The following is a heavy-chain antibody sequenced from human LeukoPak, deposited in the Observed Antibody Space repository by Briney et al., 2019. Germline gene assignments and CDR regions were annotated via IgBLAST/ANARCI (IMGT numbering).Heavy chain of an antibody. CDR2: IKQDGSEK. V-gene: IGHV3-7*01. D-gene: IGHD3-10*01. CDR1: GFTFSSYW. J-gene: IGHJ3*02. CDR3: ARALGSSSGAFDI. Sequence: GGSLRLSCAASGFTFSSYWMSWVRQAPGKGLEWVAKIKQDGSEKYYVDSVKGRFTISRDNAKNSLYLQMNSLRAEDTAVYYCARALGSSSGAFDIWGQGTMVTVSS.